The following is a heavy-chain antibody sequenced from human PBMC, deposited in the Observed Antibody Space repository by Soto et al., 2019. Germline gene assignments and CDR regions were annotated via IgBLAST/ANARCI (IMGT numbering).Heavy chain of an antibody. Sequence: SETLSLTCTVSGGSISSYYWSWIRQPPGKGLEWIGYIYYSGSTNYNPSLKSRVTISVDTSKNQFSLKLSSVTAADTAVYYCARDTARGENYMDVWGKGTTVTVSS. CDR3: ARDTARGENYMDV. D-gene: IGHD3-10*01. CDR2: IYYSGST. J-gene: IGHJ6*03. CDR1: GGSISSYY. V-gene: IGHV4-59*12.